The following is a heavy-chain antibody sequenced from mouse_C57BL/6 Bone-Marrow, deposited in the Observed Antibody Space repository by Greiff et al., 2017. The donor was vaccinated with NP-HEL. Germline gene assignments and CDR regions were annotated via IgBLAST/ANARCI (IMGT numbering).Heavy chain of an antibody. J-gene: IGHJ3*01. CDR2: IYPRSGNT. Sequence: QVQLKESGAELARPGASVKLSCKASGYTFTSYGISWVKQRTGQGLEWIGEIYPRSGNTYYNEKFKGKATLTADKSSSTAYMELRSLTSEDSAGYLFARSHFGTWFAYWGQGTLVTVSA. CDR1: GYTFTSYG. D-gene: IGHD3-1*01. V-gene: IGHV1-81*01. CDR3: ARSHFGTWFAY.